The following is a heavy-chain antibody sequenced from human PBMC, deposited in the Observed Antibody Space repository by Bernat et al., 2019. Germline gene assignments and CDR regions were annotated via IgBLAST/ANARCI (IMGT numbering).Heavy chain of an antibody. CDR1: GGSISSSSYY. CDR3: AKEAAQYYFDY. CDR2: IYYSGST. Sequence: QLQLQESGPGLVKPSETLSLTCTVSGGSISSSSYYWGWIRQPPGKGLEWIGSIYYSGSTYYNPSLKSRVTISVDTSKNQFSLKLSSVTAADTAVYYCAKEAAQYYFDYWGQGTLVTVSS. J-gene: IGHJ4*02. V-gene: IGHV4-39*02.